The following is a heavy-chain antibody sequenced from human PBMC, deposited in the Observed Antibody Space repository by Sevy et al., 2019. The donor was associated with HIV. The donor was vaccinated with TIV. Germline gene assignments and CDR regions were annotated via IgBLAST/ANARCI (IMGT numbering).Heavy chain of an antibody. V-gene: IGHV3-48*03. CDR3: ARDLPPSATTVAHFDY. CDR2: ISNSGTNI. Sequence: GGSLRLSCAASGFRFSSYEMNWVRQAPGKVLEWVASISNSGTNIYYSDSVRGRFTISRDTAKNSLYLQMNSPRAEDTAVYYCARDLPPSATTVAHFDYWGQGTLVTVSS. J-gene: IGHJ4*02. CDR1: GFRFSSYE. D-gene: IGHD4-17*01.